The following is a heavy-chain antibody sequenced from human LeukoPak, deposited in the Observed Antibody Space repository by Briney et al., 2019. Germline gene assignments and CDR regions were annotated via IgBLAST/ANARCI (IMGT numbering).Heavy chain of an antibody. Sequence: PGGSLRLSCAASGFTFSSYEMNWVRQAQGKGLEWVSAISGSGASTYYADSVKGRFTISRDNSKNTLYLQMNSLRAEDTAVYYCAKGTVVRPKDDYWGQGTLVTVSS. CDR2: ISGSGAST. CDR1: GFTFSSYE. V-gene: IGHV3-23*01. CDR3: AKGTVVRPKDDY. J-gene: IGHJ4*02. D-gene: IGHD4-23*01.